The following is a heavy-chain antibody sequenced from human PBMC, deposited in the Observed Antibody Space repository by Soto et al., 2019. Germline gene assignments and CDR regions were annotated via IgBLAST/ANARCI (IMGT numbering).Heavy chain of an antibody. CDR2: IYYSGST. Sequence: SETLSLTCTVSGGSISSDDYFWTWIRQSPGKGLEWIGYIYYSGSTYYNPSLKSRVTISVDTSKNQFSLKLSSVTAADTAVYYCASLLAIINRRFDPWGQGTLVTVSS. CDR1: GGSISSDDYF. CDR3: ASLLAIINRRFDP. J-gene: IGHJ5*02. D-gene: IGHD3-9*01. V-gene: IGHV4-30-4*01.